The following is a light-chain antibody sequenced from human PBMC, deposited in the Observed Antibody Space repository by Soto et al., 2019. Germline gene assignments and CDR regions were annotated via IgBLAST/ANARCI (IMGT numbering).Light chain of an antibody. J-gene: IGLJ2*01. Sequence: QSVLTQPPSASGSPGQSVTISCTGTSSDVGGYNYVSWYQQHPGKAPKLMIYEVSKRPSGVPDRFSGSKSGNTASLTVSGLQAEVEADYYCSSYAGNNKLVFGGGTKLTVL. V-gene: IGLV2-8*01. CDR2: EVS. CDR1: SSDVGGYNY. CDR3: SSYAGNNKLV.